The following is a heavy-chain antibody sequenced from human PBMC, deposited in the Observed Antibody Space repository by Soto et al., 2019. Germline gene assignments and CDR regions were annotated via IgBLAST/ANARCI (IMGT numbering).Heavy chain of an antibody. CDR1: GFTFSSYA. CDR3: ASLLRDSARYYYGMDV. V-gene: IGHV3-30-3*01. Sequence: QVQLVESGGGVVQPGRSLRLSCAASGFTFSSYAMHWVRQAPGKGLEWVAVISYDGSNKYYADSVKGRFTISRDNSKNTLYLQMNSLRAEDTAVYYCASLLRDSARYYYGMDVWGQGTTVTVSS. CDR2: ISYDGSNK. J-gene: IGHJ6*02. D-gene: IGHD5-18*01.